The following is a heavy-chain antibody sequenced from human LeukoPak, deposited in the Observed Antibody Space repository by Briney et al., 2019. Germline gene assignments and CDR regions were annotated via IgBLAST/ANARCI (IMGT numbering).Heavy chain of an antibody. J-gene: IGHJ4*02. CDR3: ATGHDYGYY. V-gene: IGHV1-2*02. Sequence: ASVKVSCKTSGYTVTGYYIHWVRQAPGQGLEWMGWITPNSDGTDYAQKFQGRVTMTRDTSISTAYMELSRLRSDDTAVYYCATGHDYGYYWGQGTLVTVSS. CDR1: GYTVTGYY. CDR2: ITPNSDGT. D-gene: IGHD4-17*01.